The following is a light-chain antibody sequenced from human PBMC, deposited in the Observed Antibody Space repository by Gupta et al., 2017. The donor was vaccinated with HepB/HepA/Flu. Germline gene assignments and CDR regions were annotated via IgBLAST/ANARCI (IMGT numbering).Light chain of an antibody. J-gene: IGKJ1*01. V-gene: IGKV3-15*01. CDR2: DAS. CDR3: QHDNNFPWT. Sequence: EIVMKQSPDDLSISQGDRATHSCRASQSINTCLAWFQQKPGQSPKLLIYDASTRATGIPARFSGSGSGTDFTLTISGLQSEDFAIYYCQHDNNFPWTFGQGTKVEIK. CDR1: QSINTC.